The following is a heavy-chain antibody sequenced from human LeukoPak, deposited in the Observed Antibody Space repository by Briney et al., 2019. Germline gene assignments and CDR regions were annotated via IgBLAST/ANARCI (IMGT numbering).Heavy chain of an antibody. CDR3: ARLGGSYYSAFDL. CDR2: IYPGDSDT. V-gene: IGHV5-51*01. CDR1: GYSFMHYW. Sequence: GESLKISCKGSGYSFMHYWIGWVRQMPGKGLEWMGIIYPGDSDTRYSPSFQGQVTISGDKSISTAYLQWSGLKASDTAIYYCARLGGSYYSAFDLWGQGTMVTVSS. D-gene: IGHD1-26*01. J-gene: IGHJ3*01.